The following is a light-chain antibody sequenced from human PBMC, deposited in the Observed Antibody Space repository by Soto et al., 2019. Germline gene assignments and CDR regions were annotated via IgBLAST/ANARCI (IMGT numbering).Light chain of an antibody. Sequence: QSALTQPASVSGSPGQSITISCSGASSDVGGYNYVPWYQQHPGNAPKLMIYEVSNRPSGVSNRFSGSKSGNTASLTISGLQAEDEADYYCISYTSSSTLYVFGTGTKVTVL. CDR3: ISYTSSSTLYV. J-gene: IGLJ1*01. CDR1: SSDVGGYNY. V-gene: IGLV2-14*01. CDR2: EVS.